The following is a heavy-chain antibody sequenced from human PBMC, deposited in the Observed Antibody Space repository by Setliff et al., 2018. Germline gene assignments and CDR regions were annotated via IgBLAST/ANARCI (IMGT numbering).Heavy chain of an antibody. CDR1: GGSFSDYW. V-gene: IGHV4-34*01. CDR2: IHHSGST. Sequence: ASETLSLTCAVYGGSFSDYWWSWIRQLPGKGLEWIAEIHHSGSTNFHPSLKSRVAISVDPSKNQFCLNLRSVTAADTAVYFCARGTKTMVINYWYFDVWGRGTPVTVSS. D-gene: IGHD4-17*01. CDR3: ARGTKTMVINYWYFDV. J-gene: IGHJ2*01.